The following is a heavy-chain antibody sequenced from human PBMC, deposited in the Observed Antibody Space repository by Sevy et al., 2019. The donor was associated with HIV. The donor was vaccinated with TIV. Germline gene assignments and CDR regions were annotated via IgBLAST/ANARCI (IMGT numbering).Heavy chain of an antibody. J-gene: IGHJ3*01. CDR2: IYAGDST. V-gene: IGHV3-53*01. D-gene: IGHD5-18*01. Sequence: GGSLRLSCATSGITVSLNYMSWVRQAPGKGLEWVSAIYAGDSTYYTDSVRGRYTISRDNSKNTLYLQMNSVSVEDTATYYCARTRGFSGLHAFDAWGQGTLVTVSS. CDR1: GITVSLNY. CDR3: ARTRGFSGLHAFDA.